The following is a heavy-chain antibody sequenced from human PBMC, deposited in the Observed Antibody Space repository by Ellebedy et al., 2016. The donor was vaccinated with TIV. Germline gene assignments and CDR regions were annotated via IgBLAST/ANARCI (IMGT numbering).Heavy chain of an antibody. CDR3: ASLSDYYDSSGYLDY. V-gene: IGHV4-34*01. CDR1: GGSFSGYY. J-gene: IGHJ4*02. Sequence: SETLSLTXAVYGGSFSGYYWSWIRQPPGKGLEWIGEINHSGSTNYNPSLKSRVTISVDTSKNQFSLKLSSVTAADTAVYYCASLSDYYDSSGYLDYWGQGTLVTVSS. CDR2: INHSGST. D-gene: IGHD3-22*01.